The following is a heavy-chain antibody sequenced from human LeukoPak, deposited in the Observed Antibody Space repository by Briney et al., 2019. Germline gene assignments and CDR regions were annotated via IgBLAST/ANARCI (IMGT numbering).Heavy chain of an antibody. V-gene: IGHV4-34*01. CDR1: GGSFSGYY. J-gene: IGHJ5*02. CDR3: ARDSGYSGYDYTAVAGTWWFDP. D-gene: IGHD5-12*01. CDR2: LSHSGST. Sequence: PSETLSLTCAVYGGSFSGYYWTWTRQPPGKGLEWIGELSHSGSTNYNPSVKNRVTISVDTSKNQFSLKLASLTAAHTAVYYCARDSGYSGYDYTAVAGTWWFDPWGQGTLVTVSS.